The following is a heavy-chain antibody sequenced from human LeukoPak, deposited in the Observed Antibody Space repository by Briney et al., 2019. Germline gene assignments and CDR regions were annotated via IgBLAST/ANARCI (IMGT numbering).Heavy chain of an antibody. CDR2: IIPILGIA. CDR3: AKGGIAAAGTPDY. D-gene: IGHD6-13*01. Sequence: ASVKVSCKASGGTFSSYAISWVRQAPGQGLEWMGRIIPILGIANYAQKFQGRVTITADKSTSTAYMELSSLRSEDTAVYYCAKGGIAAAGTPDYWGQGTLVTVSS. CDR1: GGTFSSYA. V-gene: IGHV1-69*04. J-gene: IGHJ4*02.